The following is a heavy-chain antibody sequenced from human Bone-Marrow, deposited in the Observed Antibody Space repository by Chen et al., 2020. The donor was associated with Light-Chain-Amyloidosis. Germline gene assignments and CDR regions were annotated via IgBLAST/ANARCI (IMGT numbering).Heavy chain of an antibody. D-gene: IGHD3-9*01. CDR2: INNDGSGT. V-gene: IGHV3-74*01. J-gene: IGHJ3*01. Sequence: EVQLVESGGGLVQPGGSLRLSCSASGFTFTTYWMHRVRQAPGRGLVWVSRINNDGSGTLYADSLKGRFTVSRDNARNTLYLQMNSLGAEDTAVYYCARGGLDHAFDVWGQGTRVTVSS. CDR3: ARGGLDHAFDV. CDR1: GFTFTTYW.